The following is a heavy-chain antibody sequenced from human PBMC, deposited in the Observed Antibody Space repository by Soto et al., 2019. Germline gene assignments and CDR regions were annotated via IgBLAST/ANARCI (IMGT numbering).Heavy chain of an antibody. CDR2: VSYDGRNK. D-gene: IGHD2-2*01. V-gene: IGHV3-30*04. CDR3: ERDLSGGSADYYFDY. J-gene: IGHJ4*02. Sequence: QVQLVESGGGVVQPGRSLRLSCAASGFTFSTYPMHWVRQAPGKGLEWVAVVSYDGRNKYHADSVKGRFTISRDNSKNTVYLKMNSLRAEDTAVYYCERDLSGGSADYYFDYWCQGTLVTVSS. CDR1: GFTFSTYP.